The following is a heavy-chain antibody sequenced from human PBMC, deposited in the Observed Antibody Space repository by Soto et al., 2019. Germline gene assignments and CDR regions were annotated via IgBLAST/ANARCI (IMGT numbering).Heavy chain of an antibody. CDR2: ISYDGSNK. Sequence: GGSLRLSCAASGFTSSSYAMHWVRQAPGKGLEWVAVISYDGSNKYYADSVKGRFTISRDNSKNTLYLQMNSLRAEDTAVYYCARDQEHFDYWGQGTLVTVYS. V-gene: IGHV3-30-3*01. CDR3: ARDQEHFDY. J-gene: IGHJ4*02. CDR1: GFTSSSYA.